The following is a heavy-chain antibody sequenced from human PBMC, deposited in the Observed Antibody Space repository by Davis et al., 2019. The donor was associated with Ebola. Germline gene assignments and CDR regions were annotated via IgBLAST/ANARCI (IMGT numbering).Heavy chain of an antibody. CDR2: IYYSGST. D-gene: IGHD2-2*01. V-gene: IGHV4-61*01. CDR1: GGSVSSGSYY. Sequence: PSETLSLTCTVSGGSVSSGSYYWSWIRQPPGKGLEWIGYIYYSGSTNYNPSLKSRVTISVDTSKNQFSLKLSSVTAADTAVYYCARAYCSSTSCYYYYYYYMDVWGKGTTVTVSS. J-gene: IGHJ6*03. CDR3: ARAYCSSTSCYYYYYYYMDV.